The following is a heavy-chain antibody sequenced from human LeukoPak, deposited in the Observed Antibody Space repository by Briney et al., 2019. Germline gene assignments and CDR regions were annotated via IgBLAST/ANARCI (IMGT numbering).Heavy chain of an antibody. V-gene: IGHV3-23*01. CDR2: ITASGGGP. Sequence: GGSLRLSCAASGFMFSDSWMSWVRQAPGKGLEWVSGITASGGGPSSADSVKGRFTISRDNSKNMVYLQMNSLRDDDTAVYYCVKDGRTSAPCWGQGTLVTVSS. D-gene: IGHD2-15*01. CDR3: VKDGRTSAPC. J-gene: IGHJ4*02. CDR1: GFMFSDSW.